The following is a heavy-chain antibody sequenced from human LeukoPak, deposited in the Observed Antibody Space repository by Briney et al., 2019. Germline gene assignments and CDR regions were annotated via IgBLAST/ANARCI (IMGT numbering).Heavy chain of an antibody. CDR1: GFTFDDYA. D-gene: IGHD3-10*01. Sequence: GGSLRLSCAASGFTFDDYAMHWVRQAPGKGLEWVSGISWNSGSIGYADSVKGRFTISRDNAKNSLYLQMNSLRAEDTALYYCAKAGSGFLWFGEMVGYYMDVWGKGTTVTISS. V-gene: IGHV3-9*01. CDR2: ISWNSGSI. CDR3: AKAGSGFLWFGEMVGYYMDV. J-gene: IGHJ6*03.